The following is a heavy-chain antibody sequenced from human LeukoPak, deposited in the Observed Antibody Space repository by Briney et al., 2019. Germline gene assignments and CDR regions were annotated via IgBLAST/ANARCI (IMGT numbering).Heavy chain of an antibody. D-gene: IGHD2-15*01. J-gene: IGHJ4*02. V-gene: IGHV1-18*01. Sequence: ASVKVSCKASGYTFTSYGINWVRQAPGQGLEWLGWISAYSGNTNYAQRLQGRVTMTTDTSTSTAYMELRSLRFDDTAVYYCARDDPLVVVAARLDYWGQGTLVTVSS. CDR1: GYTFTSYG. CDR3: ARDDPLVVVAARLDY. CDR2: ISAYSGNT.